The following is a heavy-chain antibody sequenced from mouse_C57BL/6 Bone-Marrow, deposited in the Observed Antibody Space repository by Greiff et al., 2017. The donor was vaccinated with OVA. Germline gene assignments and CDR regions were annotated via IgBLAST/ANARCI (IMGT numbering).Heavy chain of an antibody. V-gene: IGHV1-55*01. CDR2: IYPGSGST. Sequence: QVQLQQPGAELVKPGASVKMSCKASGYTFTSYWITWVKQRHGQGLEWIGDIYPGSGSTNYNEKFKSKATLTVETSSSTAYMQLSILTSEDSAVYYCARSRYGSSIDYWGQGTTLTVSS. D-gene: IGHD1-1*01. CDR1: GYTFTSYW. J-gene: IGHJ2*01. CDR3: ARSRYGSSIDY.